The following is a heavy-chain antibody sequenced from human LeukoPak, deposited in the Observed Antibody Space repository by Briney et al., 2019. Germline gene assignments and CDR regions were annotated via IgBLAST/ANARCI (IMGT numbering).Heavy chain of an antibody. CDR3: ARSARLMKGVVEVTALDD. CDR2: ISGSGKNI. V-gene: IGHV3-48*03. Sequence: GGSLRLSCAASGFTFSNYEMNWVRQAPGKGLEWVSYISGSGKNIYYADSVKGRFTISRDNAKNSLYLQVNSLRADDTAVYYCARSARLMKGVVEVTALDDWGQGTLVTVSS. CDR1: GFTFSNYE. J-gene: IGHJ4*02. D-gene: IGHD3-3*01.